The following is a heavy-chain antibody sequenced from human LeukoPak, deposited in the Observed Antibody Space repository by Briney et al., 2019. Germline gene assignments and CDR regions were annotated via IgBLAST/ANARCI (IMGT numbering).Heavy chain of an antibody. CDR1: GYTFTGYY. D-gene: IGHD3-22*01. J-gene: IGHJ4*02. V-gene: IGHV1-2*02. CDR2: VNPNSGDT. Sequence: GASVKVSCKASGYTFTGYYLHWVRQAPGQGLEWMGCVNPNSGDTNYAQKFQGSVTMTRDTSISTVYMELSRLRSDDTAVYYCARDHDSSGYYVGYWGQGTLVTVSS. CDR3: ARDHDSSGYYVGY.